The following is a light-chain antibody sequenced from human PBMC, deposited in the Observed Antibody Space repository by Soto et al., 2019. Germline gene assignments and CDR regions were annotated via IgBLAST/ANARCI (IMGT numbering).Light chain of an antibody. CDR1: RSDVGGYNY. CDR2: DVS. J-gene: IGLJ1*01. Sequence: SALTQSRSVSGSPGQSVTISCTGTRSDVGGYNYVSWYQQYPGKAPKLMIYDVSKRPSGVPDRLSGSKSGNTASLTISGLQAEDEADYYCCSYAGTHTPLVFGTGTKVTVL. V-gene: IGLV2-11*01. CDR3: CSYAGTHTPLV.